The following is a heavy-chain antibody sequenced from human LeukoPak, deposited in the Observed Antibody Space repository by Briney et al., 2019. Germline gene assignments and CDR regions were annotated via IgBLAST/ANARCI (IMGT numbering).Heavy chain of an antibody. CDR1: GFTFNSYW. V-gene: IGHV3-7*03. Sequence: GGSLRLSCAASGFTFNSYWMSWVRQAPGKGLEWVANIKQDGSEKYYVDSVKGRFTISRDNVKNSLYLQMNSLRAEDTAVYYCATDIAGHDYWGQGTLVTVSS. CDR3: ATDIAGHDY. D-gene: IGHD6-13*01. J-gene: IGHJ4*02. CDR2: IKQDGSEK.